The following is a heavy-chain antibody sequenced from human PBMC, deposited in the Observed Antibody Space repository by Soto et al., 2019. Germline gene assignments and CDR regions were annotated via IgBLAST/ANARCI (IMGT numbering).Heavy chain of an antibody. J-gene: IGHJ4*02. CDR2: IIAISGNT. D-gene: IGHD3-10*01. V-gene: IGHV1-58*02. CDR1: GFTFTSYA. CDR3: AADRDYYYGSGSYYSFDY. Sequence: SVKVSCKASGFTFTSYAMHWVRQAPGQGLEWMGWIIAISGNTNYAQKFQDRVTITRDMSTSTAYMELSSLRSEDTAVYYCAADRDYYYGSGSYYSFDYWGQGTLVTVSS.